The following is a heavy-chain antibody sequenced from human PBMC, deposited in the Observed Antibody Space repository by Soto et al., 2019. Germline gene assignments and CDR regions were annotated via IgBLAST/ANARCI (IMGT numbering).Heavy chain of an antibody. J-gene: IGHJ4*02. CDR2: IIPILGIA. D-gene: IGHD2-2*01. CDR1: GGTFSSYT. CDR3: ARESRSGSRALDY. V-gene: IGHV1-69*08. Sequence: QVQRVQSGAEVKKPGSSVKVSCKASGGTFSSYTISWVRQAPGQGLEWMGRIIPILGIANYAQKFQGRVTITADKSTSTAYMELSSLSSEDTAEYYCARESRSGSRALDYWGQGTLVTVSS.